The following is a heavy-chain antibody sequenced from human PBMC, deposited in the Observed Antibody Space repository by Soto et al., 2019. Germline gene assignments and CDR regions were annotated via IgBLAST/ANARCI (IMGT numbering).Heavy chain of an antibody. CDR2: ISSSSRYI. J-gene: IGHJ4*02. V-gene: IGHV3-21*01. CDR3: ASGYYDRVGYYFDY. Sequence: GGSLRLSCADSGFIFSSYSMNWLSQEPGKGLEWVSTISSSSRYIYYADSVKGRFTISRDNAKNSVYLQMNSLRAEDTAVYYCASGYYDRVGYYFDYWGQGVAVTVS. CDR1: GFIFSSYS. D-gene: IGHD3-22*01.